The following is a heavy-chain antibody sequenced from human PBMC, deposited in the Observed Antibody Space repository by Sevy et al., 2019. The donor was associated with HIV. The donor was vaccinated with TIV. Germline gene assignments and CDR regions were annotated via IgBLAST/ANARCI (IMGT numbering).Heavy chain of an antibody. Sequence: GGSLRLSCAASGFTFSSYSMNWVRQAPGKGLEWVSSISSSSSYIYYADSVKGRFTISRDNAKNSLCLQMNSLRAEDTAVYYCARDHCSGGSCLSYYYYYGMDVWGQGTTVTVSS. J-gene: IGHJ6*02. CDR2: ISSSSSYI. V-gene: IGHV3-21*01. CDR1: GFTFSSYS. D-gene: IGHD2-15*01. CDR3: ARDHCSGGSCLSYYYYYGMDV.